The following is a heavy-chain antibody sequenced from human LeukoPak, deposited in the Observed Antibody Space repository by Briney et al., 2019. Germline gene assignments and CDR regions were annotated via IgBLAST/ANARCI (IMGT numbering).Heavy chain of an antibody. J-gene: IGHJ4*02. D-gene: IGHD2-15*01. Sequence: SETLSLTCTVSGYSISSGYYWAWMRQPPGKGLEWIGSINHSGSTYYNPSLKSRVTVLVDTSKNQVSLRLSSVTAADTAVYYCARVCSSGRCLDYWGQGTLVTVSS. CDR2: INHSGST. V-gene: IGHV4-38-2*02. CDR1: GYSISSGYY. CDR3: ARVCSSGRCLDY.